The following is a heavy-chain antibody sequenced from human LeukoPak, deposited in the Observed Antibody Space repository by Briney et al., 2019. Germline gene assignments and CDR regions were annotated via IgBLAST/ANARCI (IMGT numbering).Heavy chain of an antibody. CDR1: GGSISSSSYY. J-gene: IGHJ4*02. D-gene: IGHD6-13*01. V-gene: IGHV4-39*07. CDR2: IYYSGSI. CDR3: ARVLAAAGIFDY. Sequence: PSETLSLTCTVSGGSISSSSYYWGWIRQPPGKGLEWIGRIYYSGSIYYNPSLKSRVTISVDTSKNQYSLKLSSVTAADTAVYYCARVLAAAGIFDYWGQGTLVTVSS.